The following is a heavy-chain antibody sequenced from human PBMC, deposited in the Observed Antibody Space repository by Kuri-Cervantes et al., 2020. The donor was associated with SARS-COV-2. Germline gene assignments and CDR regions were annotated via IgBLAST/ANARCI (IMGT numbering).Heavy chain of an antibody. Sequence: GESLKISCAASGFTFSSYAMHWVRQAPGKGLEWVAVIPYDGSNKYYADSVKGRFTISRDNARNSLFLQMNSLRAEDTAVYYCARGGYYYDHAYYFDYWGQGTLVTVSS. CDR3: ARGGYYYDHAYYFDY. CDR2: IPYDGSNK. CDR1: GFTFSSYA. D-gene: IGHD3-22*01. J-gene: IGHJ4*02. V-gene: IGHV3-30-3*01.